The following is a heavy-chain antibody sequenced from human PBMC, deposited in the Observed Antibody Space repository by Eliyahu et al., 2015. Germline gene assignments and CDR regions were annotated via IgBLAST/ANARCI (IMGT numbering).Heavy chain of an antibody. CDR3: ARERGSLFRWFDL. Sequence: QAQLQESGPGLVKPSETLSLXCTVXGGXIGSNTYYWAWIRQTPGRGLEWVGTIYHXGSTSFNPSLKSRVTMSVDMSKNQFSLDLNSVTAADTAVYYCARERGSLFRWFDLWGQGTRVTVSS. V-gene: IGHV4-39*07. CDR2: IYHXGST. J-gene: IGHJ5*02. D-gene: IGHD2-15*01. CDR1: GGXIGSNTYY.